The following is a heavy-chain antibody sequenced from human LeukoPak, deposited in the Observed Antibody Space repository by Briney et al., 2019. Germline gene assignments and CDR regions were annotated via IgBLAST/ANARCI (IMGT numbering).Heavy chain of an antibody. J-gene: IGHJ4*02. CDR1: GYTFTSYG. CDR2: ISACNGNT. V-gene: IGHV1-18*01. Sequence: ASVKVSCKASGYTFTSYGISRVRQAPGQGLEWMGWISACNGNTNYAQKLQGRVTMTTDTSTSTAYMELRSLRSDVTAVYYCAREVAGRPHPPTNWGQGTLVTVSS. D-gene: IGHD6-19*01. CDR3: AREVAGRPHPPTN.